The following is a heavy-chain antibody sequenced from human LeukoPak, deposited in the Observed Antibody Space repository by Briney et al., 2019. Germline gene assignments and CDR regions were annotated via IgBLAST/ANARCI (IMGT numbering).Heavy chain of an antibody. CDR1: GGSISSYY. V-gene: IGHV4-59*01. D-gene: IGHD4-11*01. CDR2: FYYSGST. J-gene: IGHJ6*03. CDR3: ARVRTTLYYYYYMDV. Sequence: SETLSLTCTVSGGSISSYYWSWIRQPPGKGLEWIGYFYYSGSTNYNPSLKSRVTISVDTSKNQFSLKLSSVTAADTAVYYCARVRTTLYYYYYMDVWGKGTTVTISS.